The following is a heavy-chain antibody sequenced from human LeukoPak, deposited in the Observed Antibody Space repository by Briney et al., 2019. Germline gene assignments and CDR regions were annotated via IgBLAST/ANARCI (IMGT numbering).Heavy chain of an antibody. CDR3: ARAPVSAYSSGWYVGGY. CDR1: GFTFRSYA. CDR2: ISGSGGHT. J-gene: IGHJ4*02. Sequence: GGSLRLSCAASGFTFRSYAMSWVRQAPGKGLEWVSTISGSGGHTFYADSVNGRFTISRDNSKNTLYLQMNSLRAEDTAVYYCARAPVSAYSSGWYVGGYWGQGTLVTVSS. D-gene: IGHD6-19*01. V-gene: IGHV3-23*01.